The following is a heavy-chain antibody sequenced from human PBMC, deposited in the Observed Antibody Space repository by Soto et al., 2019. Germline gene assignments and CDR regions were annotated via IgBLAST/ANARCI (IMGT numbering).Heavy chain of an antibody. CDR1: GFTFTSPA. V-gene: IGHV1-58*01. J-gene: IGHJ6*02. CDR3: AAVGATTTEYYYYYGMDV. D-gene: IGHD1-26*01. CDR2: IVVGSGNT. Sequence: ASVKVSCKASGFTFTSPAVQWVRQARGQRLEWIGWIVVGSGNTNYAQKFQERVTITRDMSTSTAYMELSSLRSEDTAVYYCAAVGATTTEYYYYYGMDVWG.